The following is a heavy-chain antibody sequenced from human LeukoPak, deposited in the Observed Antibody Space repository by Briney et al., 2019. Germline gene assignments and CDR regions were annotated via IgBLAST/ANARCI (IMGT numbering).Heavy chain of an antibody. D-gene: IGHD6-6*01. Sequence: ASVTVSFMASGYTFTNYYIHWVRQAPGQGLEWTGIINPSGGSTSYAQKFQGRVTMARDTSTSTVYMELSSLRSEDTAVYYCAREGPYSDSSRSRFDYWGQGTLVTVSS. CDR1: GYTFTNYY. CDR3: AREGPYSDSSRSRFDY. J-gene: IGHJ4*02. V-gene: IGHV1-46*01. CDR2: INPSGGST.